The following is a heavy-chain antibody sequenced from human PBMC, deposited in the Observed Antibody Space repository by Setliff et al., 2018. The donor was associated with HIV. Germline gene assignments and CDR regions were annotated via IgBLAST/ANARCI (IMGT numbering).Heavy chain of an antibody. CDR1: GGTFSSYA. CDR3: ARERPGDHYESTGYQLADWFDP. V-gene: IGHV1-69*05. Sequence: SVKVSCKASGGTFSSYAISWVRQAPGQGLEWMGGIIPIFGTANYAQKFQGRVTITTDESTSTTYMEVSSLRSEDTAVYYCARERPGDHYESTGYQLADWFDPWGQGTLVTAPQ. D-gene: IGHD3-22*01. J-gene: IGHJ5*02. CDR2: IIPIFGTA.